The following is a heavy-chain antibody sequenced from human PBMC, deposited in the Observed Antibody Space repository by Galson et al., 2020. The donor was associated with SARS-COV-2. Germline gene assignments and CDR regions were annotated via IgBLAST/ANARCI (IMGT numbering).Heavy chain of an antibody. J-gene: IGHJ4*02. V-gene: IGHV1-18*01. CDR3: ARGIAPAGSSLGY. D-gene: IGHD6-13*01. CDR1: GYSFSSPG. CDR2: ISTYNGNT. Sequence: ASVTVSCKAAGYSFSSPGITWVRQAPGQGLEWMGWISTYNGNTDYAQKLQDRVTMTTDTSTSTAYMELRSLRYDDTAVYYCARGIAPAGSSLGYWGQGTLVTVSS.